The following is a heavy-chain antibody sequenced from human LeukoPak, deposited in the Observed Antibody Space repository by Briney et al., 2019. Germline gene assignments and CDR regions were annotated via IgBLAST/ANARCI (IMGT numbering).Heavy chain of an antibody. J-gene: IGHJ4*02. Sequence: GGTLRLTCSASGFTFSSYTVHWVRHAQGKGLEFVSAITSTGGNTYYADSVTGRFTLSRDNSKNTLYLQMSSLRAEDTAVYYCVIVRGYFDSSGTDYWGQGTLVTVSS. CDR3: VIVRGYFDSSGTDY. D-gene: IGHD3-9*01. CDR2: ITSTGGNT. CDR1: GFTFSSYT. V-gene: IGHV3-64D*06.